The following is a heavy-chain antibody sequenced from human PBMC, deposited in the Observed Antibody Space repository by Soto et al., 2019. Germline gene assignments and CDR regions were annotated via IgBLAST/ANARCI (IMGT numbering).Heavy chain of an antibody. CDR3: ARGDVVVLTATSNFDY. V-gene: IGHV3-23*01. Sequence: GGSLRLSCAASGFTFSSYAMSWVRQAPGKGLEWVSAISGSGGSTYYADSVKGRFTISRDNSKNTLYLQMNSLRAEDTAVYYCARGDVVVLTATSNFDYWGQGTLVTVSS. CDR2: ISGSGGST. D-gene: IGHD2-21*02. CDR1: GFTFSSYA. J-gene: IGHJ4*02.